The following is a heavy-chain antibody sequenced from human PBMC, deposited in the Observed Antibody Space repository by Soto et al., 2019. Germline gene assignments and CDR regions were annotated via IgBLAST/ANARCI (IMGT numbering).Heavy chain of an antibody. CDR2: ISAYNGNT. Sequence: QVQLVQSGAEVKKPGASVKVSCKASGYTFTSYGISWVRQAPGQGLEWMGWISAYNGNTNYAQKLQGRVTMTTDTSTSTAHMELRSLRSDDTAVYYCARVGLRYYDFWSGPNWFDPWGQGTLVTVSS. J-gene: IGHJ5*02. CDR3: ARVGLRYYDFWSGPNWFDP. D-gene: IGHD3-3*01. V-gene: IGHV1-18*01. CDR1: GYTFTSYG.